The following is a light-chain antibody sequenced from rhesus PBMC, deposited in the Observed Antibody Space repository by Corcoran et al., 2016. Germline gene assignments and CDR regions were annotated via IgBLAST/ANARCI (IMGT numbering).Light chain of an antibody. CDR1: SSDIGGYND. J-gene: IGLJ1*01. V-gene: IGLV2S9*01. Sequence: QSALTQPPSVSKSLGQSVTISCTGTSSDIGGYNDVSWYQQHPGTAPRLLIYDVSKRPSGVSDRFSGSKSGNAASLTFAGLQAEDEADYYCGSYRSGSTYIFGAGTRLTVL. CDR3: GSYRSGSTYI. CDR2: DVS.